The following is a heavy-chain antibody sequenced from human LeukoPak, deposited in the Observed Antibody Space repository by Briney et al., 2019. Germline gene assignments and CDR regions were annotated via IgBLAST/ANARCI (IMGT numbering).Heavy chain of an antibody. CDR1: GFTFSSYA. J-gene: IGHJ6*02. CDR2: ISGSGGST. D-gene: IGHD2-15*01. V-gene: IGHV3-23*01. Sequence: GGSLRLSCAASGFTFSSYAMSWVRQARGKGLEWVSAISGSGGSTYYADSVKGRFTISRDNSKNTLYLQMNSLRAEDTAVYYCAKDSGYADYYYGMDVWGQGTTVTVSS. CDR3: AKDSGYADYYYGMDV.